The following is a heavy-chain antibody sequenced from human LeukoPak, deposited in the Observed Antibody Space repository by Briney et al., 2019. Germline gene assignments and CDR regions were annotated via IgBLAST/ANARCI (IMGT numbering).Heavy chain of an antibody. CDR3: ARGLFLTGTYYYCYMDV. Sequence: ASVKVSCKASGYTFTGYYMHWVRQAPGQGLEWMGWINPNSGGTNYAQKFQGRVTMTRDTSISTAYMELSRLRSDDTAVYYCARGLFLTGTYYYCYMDVWGKGTTVSVSS. CDR1: GYTFTGYY. CDR2: INPNSGGT. J-gene: IGHJ6*03. D-gene: IGHD1-1*01. V-gene: IGHV1-2*02.